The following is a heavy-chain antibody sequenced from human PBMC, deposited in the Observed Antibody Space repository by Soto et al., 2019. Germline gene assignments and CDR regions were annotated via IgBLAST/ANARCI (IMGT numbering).Heavy chain of an antibody. CDR2: IYYSGST. Sequence: PSETLSLTCTVSGDSISSYYWSWIRQPPGKGLEWIGDIYYSGSTNYNPSLKSRVTISVNTSKNQFSLKLSSVTAADTAVYYCARAGIVGAYLFDYWGQGTLVTVS. J-gene: IGHJ4*02. V-gene: IGHV4-59*01. CDR1: GDSISSYY. CDR3: ARAGIVGAYLFDY. D-gene: IGHD1-26*01.